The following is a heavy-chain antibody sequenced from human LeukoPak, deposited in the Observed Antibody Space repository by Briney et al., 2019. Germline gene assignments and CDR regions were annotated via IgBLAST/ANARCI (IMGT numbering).Heavy chain of an antibody. CDR2: ISSSGSTI. CDR1: GFTFSSYE. V-gene: IGHV3-48*03. J-gene: IGHJ4*02. D-gene: IGHD3-16*01. CDR3: APIGDLFDY. Sequence: GGSLRLFCAASGFTFSSYEMNWVRQAPGKGLEWVSYISSSGSTIYYADSVKGRFTISRDNAKNSLYLQMNSLRAEDTAVYYCAPIGDLFDYWGQGTLVTVSS.